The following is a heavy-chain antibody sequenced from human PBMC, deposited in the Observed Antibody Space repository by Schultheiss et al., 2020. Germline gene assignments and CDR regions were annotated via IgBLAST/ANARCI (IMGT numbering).Heavy chain of an antibody. V-gene: IGHV4-39*01. CDR1: GGSISSSSYY. D-gene: IGHD6-19*01. CDR3: ARGVAVAGNRPYYFDY. J-gene: IGHJ4*02. Sequence: SETLSLTCTVSGGSISSSSYYWGWIRQPPGKGLEWIGSIYYSGSTYYNPSLKSRVTISVDTSKNQFSLQLNSVTPEDTAVYYCARGVAVAGNRPYYFDYWGQGTLVTVSS. CDR2: IYYSGST.